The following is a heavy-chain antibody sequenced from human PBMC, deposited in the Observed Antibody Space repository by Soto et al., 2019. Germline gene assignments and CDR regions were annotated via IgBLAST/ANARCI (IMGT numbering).Heavy chain of an antibody. V-gene: IGHV3-33*01. CDR1: GFTFSNFG. CDR2: IWHDGKEK. J-gene: IGHJ4*02. CDR3: ARDPGQDEAMDY. Sequence: QVQVVESAGGVVQPGRSLKLSCAASGFTFSNFGMHWVRQAPGKGLEWVAVIWHDGKEKYYADSAKGRSTISRDNSKNTLYLQMNSLRAEDTAVYYCARDPGQDEAMDYWGQGTRVTVAS.